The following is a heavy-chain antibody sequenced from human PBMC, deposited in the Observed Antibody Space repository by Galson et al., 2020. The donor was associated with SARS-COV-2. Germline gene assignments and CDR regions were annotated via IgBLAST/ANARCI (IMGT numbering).Heavy chain of an antibody. J-gene: IGHJ1*01. CDR1: GFTFDDYA. Sequence: GGSLRLSCAASGFTFDDYAMHWVRQAPGKGLEWVSGISWNSGSIGYADSVKGRFTISRDNAKNSLYLQMNSLRAEDTALYYCAKDIGYSSGGFQHWGQGTLV. CDR3: AKDIGYSSGGFQH. CDR2: ISWNSGSI. V-gene: IGHV3-9*01. D-gene: IGHD6-19*01.